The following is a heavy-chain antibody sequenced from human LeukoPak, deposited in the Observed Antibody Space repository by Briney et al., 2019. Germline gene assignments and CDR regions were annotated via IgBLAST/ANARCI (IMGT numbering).Heavy chain of an antibody. V-gene: IGHV3-48*04. J-gene: IGHJ6*02. CDR2: ISSSSSTI. CDR3: AKVVGVAGTLGRYGMDV. CDR1: GFTFSSYS. Sequence: GGSLRLSCAASGFTFSSYSMNWVRQAPGKGLEWVSYISSSSSTIYYADSVKGRFTISRDNAKNSLYLQMNSLRAEDTAVYYCAKVVGVAGTLGRYGMDVWGQGTTVTVSS. D-gene: IGHD6-19*01.